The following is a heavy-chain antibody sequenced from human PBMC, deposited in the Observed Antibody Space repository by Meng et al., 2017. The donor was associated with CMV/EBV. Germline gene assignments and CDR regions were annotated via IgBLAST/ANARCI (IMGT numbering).Heavy chain of an antibody. Sequence: LSRVAYGVTFTDDYIHWVGQAPGKGLVWVSRISGDGSNTNYADSVKGRFTISRDIARNTIYMQMNSLRVEDTAVYYCARGNWGLGYWGQGTLVTVSS. CDR2: ISGDGSNT. J-gene: IGHJ4*02. V-gene: IGHV3-74*01. D-gene: IGHD7-27*01. CDR1: GVTFTDDY. CDR3: ARGNWGLGY.